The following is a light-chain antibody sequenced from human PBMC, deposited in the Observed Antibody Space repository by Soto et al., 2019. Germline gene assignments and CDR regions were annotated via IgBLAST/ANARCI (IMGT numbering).Light chain of an antibody. J-gene: IGLJ3*02. V-gene: IGLV2-11*01. CDR1: SSDVGGYNY. CDR2: DVS. Sequence: QSALTQPRSVSGSPGQSVTISCTGTSSDVGGYNYVSWYQQHPGKAPKVMIYDVSKRPSGVPDRFSGSKSGNTASLTISGIQAEDEADYYCCSCAGSYTWVFGGGTKLTVL. CDR3: CSCAGSYTWV.